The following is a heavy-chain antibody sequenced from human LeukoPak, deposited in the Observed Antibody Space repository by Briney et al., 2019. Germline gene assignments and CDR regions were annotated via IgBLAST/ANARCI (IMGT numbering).Heavy chain of an antibody. J-gene: IGHJ5*02. D-gene: IGHD6-13*01. Sequence: SETLSLTCTVSGGSISSSSYYWGWIRQPPGKGLEWIGSIYYSGSTYYNPSLKSRFTISVDTSKNQFSLKLSSVTAADTAVYYCARESSSSWYGNWFDPWGQGTLVTVSS. CDR3: ARESSSSWYGNWFDP. CDR2: IYYSGST. CDR1: GGSISSSSYY. V-gene: IGHV4-39*07.